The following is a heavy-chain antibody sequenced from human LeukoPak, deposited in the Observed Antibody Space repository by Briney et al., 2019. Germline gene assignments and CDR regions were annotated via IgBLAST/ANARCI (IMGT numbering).Heavy chain of an antibody. J-gene: IGHJ3*02. V-gene: IGHV1-69*06. Sequence: SVKVSCKASGGTFSSYAISWVRQAPGQGLEWMGGIIPIFGEASYAQKFQDRVTITADKSTSTAYMELSSLRSDDTAVYYCARTVVVTAEHAFDIWGQGTMVTVSS. D-gene: IGHD2-21*02. CDR3: ARTVVVTAEHAFDI. CDR2: IIPIFGEA. CDR1: GGTFSSYA.